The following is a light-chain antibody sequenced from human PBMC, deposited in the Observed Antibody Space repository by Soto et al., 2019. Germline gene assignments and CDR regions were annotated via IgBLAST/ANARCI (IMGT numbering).Light chain of an antibody. CDR1: SSNIGRNY. CDR3: ATWDDSLGGPV. J-gene: IGLJ2*01. V-gene: IGLV1-47*01. Sequence: QPVLTQTPSVSGTPGQRVNTSCSGSSSNIGRNYVYWYHQFPGTAPKLLIYRDNERPSGVPDRFSGSKSGTSASLAISGLRSGDEADYHCATWDDSLGGPVFGGGTKVTVL. CDR2: RDN.